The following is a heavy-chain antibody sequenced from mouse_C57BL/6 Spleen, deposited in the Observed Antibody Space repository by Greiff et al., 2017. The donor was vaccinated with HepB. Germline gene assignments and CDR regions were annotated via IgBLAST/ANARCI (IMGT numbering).Heavy chain of an antibody. J-gene: IGHJ2*01. Sequence: EVMLVESGGGLVKPGGSLKLSCAASGFTFSSYAMSWVRQTPEKRLEWVATISDGGSYTYYPDNVKGRFTISRDNAKNNLYLQMSHLKSEDTAMYYCARASVVEFDYWGQGTTLTVSS. CDR2: ISDGGSYT. CDR3: ARASVVEFDY. D-gene: IGHD1-1*01. CDR1: GFTFSSYA. V-gene: IGHV5-4*03.